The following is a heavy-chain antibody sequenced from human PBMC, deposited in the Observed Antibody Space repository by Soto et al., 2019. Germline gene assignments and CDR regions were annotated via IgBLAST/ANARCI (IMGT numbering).Heavy chain of an antibody. CDR3: TRRYDSDYYYYYGMDV. CDR1: GFTFSGSA. D-gene: IGHD3-22*01. CDR2: IRSKANSYAT. V-gene: IGHV3-73*01. Sequence: GGSLRLSCAASGFTFSGSAMHWVRQASGKGLEWVGRIRSKANSYATAYAASVKGRFTISRDDSKNTAYLQMNSLKTEDTAVYYCTRRYDSDYYYYYGMDVWGQGTTVTVSS. J-gene: IGHJ6*02.